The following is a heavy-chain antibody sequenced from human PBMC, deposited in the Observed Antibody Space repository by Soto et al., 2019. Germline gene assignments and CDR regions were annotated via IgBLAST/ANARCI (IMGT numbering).Heavy chain of an antibody. Sequence: QVQLQQWGAGLLKPSETLSLTCAVYGGFVSSGSYYWSWIRQPPGKGLEWIGEMSHSGGTHFNTSLRSGVTISVDTSKNQFSLKMSSVTAAGTALYYCARVERGTATTVVDAFDIWGPGTMVTVSS. D-gene: IGHD1-1*01. CDR2: MSHSGGT. V-gene: IGHV4-34*01. CDR1: GGFVSSGSYY. CDR3: ARVERGTATTVVDAFDI. J-gene: IGHJ3*02.